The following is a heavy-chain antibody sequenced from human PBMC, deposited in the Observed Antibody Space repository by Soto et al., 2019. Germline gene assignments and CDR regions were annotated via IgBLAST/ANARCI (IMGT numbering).Heavy chain of an antibody. J-gene: IGHJ4*02. D-gene: IGHD6-6*01. CDR1: GFTFSSYA. Sequence: EVQLLESGGGLVQPGGSLRLSCAASGFTFSSYAMSWVRQAPGKGLEWVSAISGSGGSTYHADSVKGRFTISRDNSKNTPYLQMNSLRAEDTAVYYCAKRNSSSVRPLVFDYWGQGTLVTVSS. V-gene: IGHV3-23*01. CDR2: ISGSGGST. CDR3: AKRNSSSVRPLVFDY.